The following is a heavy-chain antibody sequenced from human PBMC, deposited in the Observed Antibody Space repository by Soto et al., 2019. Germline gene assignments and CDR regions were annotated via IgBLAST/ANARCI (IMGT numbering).Heavy chain of an antibody. CDR3: ARGQGYCSGGSCAPASAFDI. CDR2: INPNSGGT. CDR1: GYTFTGYY. D-gene: IGHD2-15*01. Sequence: ASVKVSCKASGYTFTGYYMHWVRQAPGQGLEWMGWINPNSGGTNYAQKFQGWVTMTRDTSISTAYMELSRLRSDDTAVYYCARGQGYCSGGSCAPASAFDIWGQGTMVTVS. J-gene: IGHJ3*02. V-gene: IGHV1-2*04.